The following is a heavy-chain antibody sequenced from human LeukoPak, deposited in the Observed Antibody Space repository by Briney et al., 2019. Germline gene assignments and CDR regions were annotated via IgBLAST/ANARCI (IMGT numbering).Heavy chain of an antibody. V-gene: IGHV3-7*01. CDR2: IKQDGSEK. CDR3: GRVRGGEYSSSSGGFDY. D-gene: IGHD6-6*01. J-gene: IGHJ4*02. Sequence: PGGSLRLSCAASGFTFSTYWMSWVRQAPGKGLEWVANIKQDGSEKYYVDSVKGRFTISRDNAKNSLWLQMNSLRAEDTAVYYCGRVRGGEYSSSSGGFDYWGQGTLVTVSS. CDR1: GFTFSTYW.